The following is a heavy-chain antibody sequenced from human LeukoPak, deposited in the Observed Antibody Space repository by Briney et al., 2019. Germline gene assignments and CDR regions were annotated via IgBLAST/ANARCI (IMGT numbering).Heavy chain of an antibody. CDR3: ARGSLLWFGELPFDP. J-gene: IGHJ5*02. CDR1: GFTLSGYS. D-gene: IGHD3-10*01. CDR2: ISTTSSYI. V-gene: IGHV3-21*01. Sequence: PGGSLRLSCAASGFTLSGYSMSWVRQAPGKGLEWVSSISTTSSYIYYADSVKGRFTISRDNAKNSLWLQMDSLRAEDTAVYYCARGSLLWFGELPFDPWDQGTLVTVSS.